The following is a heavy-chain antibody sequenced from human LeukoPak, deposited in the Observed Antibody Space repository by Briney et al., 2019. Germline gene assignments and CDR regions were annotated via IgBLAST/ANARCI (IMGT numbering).Heavy chain of an antibody. V-gene: IGHV3-23*01. Sequence: GGSLRLSXAASGFTFSSYAMSWVRQAPGKGLEWVSAISGSGGSTYYADSVKGRFTISRDNSKNTLYLQMNSLRAEDTAVYYCAKDEGGCSSTSCYYDWFDPWGQGTLVTVSS. CDR1: GFTFSSYA. CDR2: ISGSGGST. J-gene: IGHJ5*02. D-gene: IGHD2-2*01. CDR3: AKDEGGCSSTSCYYDWFDP.